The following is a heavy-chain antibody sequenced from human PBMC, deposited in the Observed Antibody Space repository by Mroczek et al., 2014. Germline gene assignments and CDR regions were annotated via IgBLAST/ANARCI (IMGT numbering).Heavy chain of an antibody. CDR3: ARFSFMHGSIDY. CDR1: GGSISSGSYY. CDR2: IYTSGST. V-gene: IGHV4-61*02. J-gene: IGHJ4*02. Sequence: QVQLQESGPGLVKPSQTLSLTCTVSGGSISSGSYYWSWIRQPAGKGLEWIGRIYTSGSTNYNPSLKSRVTISVDTSKNQFSLKLSSVTAADTAVYYCARFSFMHGSIDYWGQGTLVTVSS. D-gene: IGHD3-16*01.